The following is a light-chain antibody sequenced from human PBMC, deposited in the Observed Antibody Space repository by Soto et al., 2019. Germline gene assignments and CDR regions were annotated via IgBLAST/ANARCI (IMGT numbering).Light chain of an antibody. Sequence: DIILTQSPATLSLSPGERATLSCRASQSVTSYLAWYQQKPGQAPRLLMSDISNRATGVPARFSGRGYGTDFHLTISSLEPDDFAVYYCQQRTNWSPPAFGGGTKVEIK. CDR2: DIS. J-gene: IGKJ4*01. V-gene: IGKV3-11*01. CDR1: QSVTSY. CDR3: QQRTNWSPPA.